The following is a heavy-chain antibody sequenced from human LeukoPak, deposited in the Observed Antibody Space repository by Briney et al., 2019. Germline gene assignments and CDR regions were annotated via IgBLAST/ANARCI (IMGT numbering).Heavy chain of an antibody. CDR1: GGTFSSYA. J-gene: IGHJ4*02. D-gene: IGHD5-18*01. Sequence: SVKVSCKASGGTFSSYAISWVRQAPGQGLEWMGRIIPIFGTANYAQKFQGRVTITTDESTSTAYMELSSLRAEDTALYYCAPRPDTTIVTFDYWGQGTLVTVSS. CDR2: IIPIFGTA. V-gene: IGHV1-69*05. CDR3: APRPDTTIVTFDY.